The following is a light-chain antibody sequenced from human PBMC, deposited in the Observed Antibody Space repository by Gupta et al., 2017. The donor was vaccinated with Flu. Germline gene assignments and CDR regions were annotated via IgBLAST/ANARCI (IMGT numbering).Light chain of an antibody. V-gene: IGKV1-39*01. Sequence: DRVTITCRASQSISSYLNWYQQKPGKAPKLLIYAASSLQSGVPSRFSGSGSGTDFTLTISSLQPEDSATYYCQQSYSTAGITFGQGTRLEIK. J-gene: IGKJ5*01. CDR1: QSISSY. CDR3: QQSYSTAGIT. CDR2: AAS.